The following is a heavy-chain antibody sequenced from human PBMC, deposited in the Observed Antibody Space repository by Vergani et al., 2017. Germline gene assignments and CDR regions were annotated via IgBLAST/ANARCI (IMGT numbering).Heavy chain of an antibody. V-gene: IGHV3-23*04. Sequence: EVPLVESGGGLVQPGGSLRLSCAASGFTFTNFAMTWVRQAPGEGLEWVSGISGSGGFTYYADSVKGRFTISRDNSKNTMFLQMNNLRAEDTAVYYCAKDNVPGYYDSSGYCDYWGQGTLVTVSS. J-gene: IGHJ4*02. CDR2: ISGSGGFT. CDR1: GFTFTNFA. D-gene: IGHD3-22*01. CDR3: AKDNVPGYYDSSGYCDY.